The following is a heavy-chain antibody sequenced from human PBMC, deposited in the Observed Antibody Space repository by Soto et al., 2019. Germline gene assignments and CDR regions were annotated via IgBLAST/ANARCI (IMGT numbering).Heavy chain of an antibody. CDR3: TRQLDYYYYGMDV. J-gene: IGHJ6*02. CDR2: IRSKANSYAT. CDR1: GFTFSGSA. Sequence: LRLSCTASGFTFSGSAMHWVRQASGKGLEWVGRIRSKANSYATAYAASVKGRFTISRDDSKNTAYLQMNSLKTEDTAVYYCTRQLDYYYYGMDVWGQGTTVTVSS. V-gene: IGHV3-73*01.